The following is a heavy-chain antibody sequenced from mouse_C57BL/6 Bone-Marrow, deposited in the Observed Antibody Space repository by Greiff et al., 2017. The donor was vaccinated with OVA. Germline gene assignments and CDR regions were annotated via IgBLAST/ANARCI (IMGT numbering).Heavy chain of an antibody. D-gene: IGHD1-1*02. CDR3: TRGSYGGY. J-gene: IGHJ2*01. V-gene: IGHV14-4*01. CDR2: IDPESGAT. CDR1: GFNIKDDY. Sequence: EVQLQQSGAELVRPGASVKLSCTASGFNIKDDYMHWVKQRPEQGLEWIGWIDPESGATEYASKFQGKATIAADTSSNTAYLQLSSLTSEDTAVYYCTRGSYGGYWGQGTTLTVSS.